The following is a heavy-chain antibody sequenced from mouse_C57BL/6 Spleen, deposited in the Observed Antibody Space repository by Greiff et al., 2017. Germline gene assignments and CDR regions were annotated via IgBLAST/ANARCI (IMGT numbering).Heavy chain of an antibody. CDR3: ASGGRGLY. D-gene: IGHD3-3*01. J-gene: IGHJ2*01. V-gene: IGHV5-17*01. CDR1: GFTFSDYG. Sequence: EVQLVESGGGLVKPGGSLKLSCAASGFTFSDYGMNWVRQAPEKGLEWVAYISSGSSSIYYADTVKGRFTISRAHATTTLFLQLNSLRSEDTAMYYGASGGRGLYWGQGTTLTVSS. CDR2: ISSGSSSI.